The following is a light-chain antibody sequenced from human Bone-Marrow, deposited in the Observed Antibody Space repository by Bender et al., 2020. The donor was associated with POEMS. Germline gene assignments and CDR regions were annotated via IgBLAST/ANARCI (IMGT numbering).Light chain of an antibody. V-gene: IGLV2-23*02. CDR2: DVT. J-gene: IGLJ3*02. Sequence: QSALTQPASVSGSPGQSITISCTGTDSDIGGYDFVSWYQHHPGEAPKLLIYDVTNRPSGISDRFSGSKSGNTASLTISGLQGEDEGHYYCCTYAGNSRLVFGGGTKLTVL. CDR3: CTYAGNSRLV. CDR1: DSDIGGYDF.